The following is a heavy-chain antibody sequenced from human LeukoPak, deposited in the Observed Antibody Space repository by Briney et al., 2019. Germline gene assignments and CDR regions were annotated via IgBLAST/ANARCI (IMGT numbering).Heavy chain of an antibody. CDR1: GFTSGRYA. CDR3: PKDRMMYYDSSVLDY. CDR2: ISGSGGST. Sequence: GGSLRLSCAASGFTSGRYAMSWVRQAPGKGLEWVSAISGSGGSTYYADSVKGRFTNSRDNSKTTLYLQMNSLRAEDRAVYYCPKDRMMYYDSSVLDYWGQGTLVTVSS. V-gene: IGHV3-23*01. J-gene: IGHJ4*02. D-gene: IGHD3-22*01.